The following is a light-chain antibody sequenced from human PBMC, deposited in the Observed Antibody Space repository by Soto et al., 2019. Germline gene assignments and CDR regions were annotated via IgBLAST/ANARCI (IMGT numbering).Light chain of an antibody. V-gene: IGLV2-8*01. J-gene: IGLJ2*01. Sequence: QSSLTQPPSASGSPGQSVTISCTGTRNDVAGNFVSWYQQHPGKAPKLIIYEATKRPSGVPDRFSGSKSANTASLTVSGLQPEDEANYFCSSYAGDNILAFGGGTKLTVL. CDR2: EAT. CDR1: RNDVAGNF. CDR3: SSYAGDNILA.